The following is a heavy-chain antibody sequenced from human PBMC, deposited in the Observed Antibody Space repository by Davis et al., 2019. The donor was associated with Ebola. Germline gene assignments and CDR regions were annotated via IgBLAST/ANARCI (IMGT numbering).Heavy chain of an antibody. CDR3: AKAPVRFLEWFTTDY. V-gene: IGHV3-23*01. Sequence: GESLKISCAASGFTFSGYAMSWVRQAPGKGLEWVSAISGSGGSTYYAGSVKGRFTISRDNSRNTLYLQMNSLRAEDTAVYYCAKAPVRFLEWFTTDYWGKGTLVTVSS. J-gene: IGHJ4*02. CDR2: ISGSGGST. D-gene: IGHD3-3*01. CDR1: GFTFSGYA.